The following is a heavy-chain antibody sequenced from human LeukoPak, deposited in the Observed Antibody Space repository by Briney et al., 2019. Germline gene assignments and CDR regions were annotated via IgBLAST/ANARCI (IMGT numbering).Heavy chain of an antibody. CDR3: AKDRGYDYDIAFDY. CDR2: ISYDGSNI. V-gene: IGHV3-30*18. Sequence: GGSLRLPCAASGFTFSSYGMHWVRQAPGKGLEWLSVISYDGSNIYYADSVKGQFTISRDNSKNTLYLQMNSLRPEDTAVYYCAKDRGYDYDIAFDYWGQGKLVTVSS. J-gene: IGHJ4*02. D-gene: IGHD3-16*01. CDR1: GFTFSSYG.